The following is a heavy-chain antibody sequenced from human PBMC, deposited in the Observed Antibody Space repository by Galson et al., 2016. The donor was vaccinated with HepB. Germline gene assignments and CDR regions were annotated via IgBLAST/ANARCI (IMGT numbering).Heavy chain of an antibody. D-gene: IGHD3-3*01. CDR3: ATESWGYDDAFDI. Sequence: SVKVSCKVSGYTLTELSMHWVRQAPGKGLEWMGGFDPEDGETIYAQKFQGRVTMTEDTSTDTAYMELSGLRSEDTAVYYCATESWGYDDAFDIWGQGTMVTVSS. J-gene: IGHJ3*02. CDR2: FDPEDGET. V-gene: IGHV1-24*01. CDR1: GYTLTELS.